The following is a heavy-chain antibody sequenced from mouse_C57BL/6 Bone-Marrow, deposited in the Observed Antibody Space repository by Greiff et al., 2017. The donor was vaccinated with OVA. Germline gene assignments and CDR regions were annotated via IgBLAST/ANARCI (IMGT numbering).Heavy chain of an antibody. CDR3: TYYYGSSYEGDY. J-gene: IGHJ2*01. CDR2: IDPENGDT. V-gene: IGHV14-4*01. D-gene: IGHD1-1*01. CDR1: GFNIKDDY. Sequence: EVKLVESGAELVRPGASVKLSCTASGFNIKDDYMHWVKQRPEQGLEWIGWIDPENGDTEYASKFQGKATITADTSSNTAYLQLSSLTSEDAAVYYCTYYYGSSYEGDYWGQGTTLTVSS.